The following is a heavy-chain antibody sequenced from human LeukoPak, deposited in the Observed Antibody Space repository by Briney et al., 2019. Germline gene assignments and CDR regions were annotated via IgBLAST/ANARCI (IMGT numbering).Heavy chain of an antibody. CDR2: IIPILGIA. Sequence: GASVKVSCKASGGTFSGYAISWVRQAPGQGLEWMGRIIPILGIANYAQKFQGRVTITADKSTSTAYMELSSLRSEDTAVYYCARVYDFWSGYYTGGYAGYYYYMDVWGKGTTVTVSS. J-gene: IGHJ6*03. CDR3: ARVYDFWSGYYTGGYAGYYYYMDV. V-gene: IGHV1-69*04. D-gene: IGHD3-3*01. CDR1: GGTFSGYA.